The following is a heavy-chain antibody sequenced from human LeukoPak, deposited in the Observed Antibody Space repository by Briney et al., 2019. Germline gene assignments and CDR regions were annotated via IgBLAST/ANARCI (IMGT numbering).Heavy chain of an antibody. CDR2: IWYDGKKK. Sequence: GGSLTLPCLPSGFTFSNLVMLWFRQAPAKGRAGVTFIWYDGKKKYYADSVKGRFTISRDNSKNTLYLQMNSLRSEDTAVYYCAKGHSESYYSYYMDVSTKGTTVTVSS. D-gene: IGHD1-26*01. CDR3: AKGHSESYYSYYMDV. V-gene: IGHV3-30*02. CDR1: GFTFSNLV. J-gene: IGHJ6*03.